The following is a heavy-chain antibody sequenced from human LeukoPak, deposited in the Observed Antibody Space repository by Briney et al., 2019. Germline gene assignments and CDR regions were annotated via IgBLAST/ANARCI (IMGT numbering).Heavy chain of an antibody. CDR2: VSYSGNT. J-gene: IGHJ4*02. CDR3: ARAHYDVWNGYYYFDY. Sequence: KPSETLSLTCTVSGGSISSYYWSWIRQPPGKGLEWIGYVSYSGNTNYNPSLKSRVTISGDTSKNHFSLRLSSVSDADTAVYYCARAHYDVWNGYYYFDYWGRGTLVTVSS. CDR1: GGSISSYY. D-gene: IGHD3-3*01. V-gene: IGHV4-59*01.